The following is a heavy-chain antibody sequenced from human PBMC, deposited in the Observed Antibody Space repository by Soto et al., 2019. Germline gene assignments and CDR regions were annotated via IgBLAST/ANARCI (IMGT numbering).Heavy chain of an antibody. CDR1: GYTFTGYY. V-gene: IGHV1-2*02. CDR3: ARDPGVVPAAPLFWFDP. J-gene: IGHJ5*02. CDR2: INPNSGGT. D-gene: IGHD2-2*01. Sequence: GASVKVSCKASGYTFTGYYMHWVRQAPGQGLEWMGWINPNSGGTNYAQKFQGRVTMTRDTSISTAYMELSRLRSDDTAVYYCARDPGVVPAAPLFWFDPWGQGTLVTVSS.